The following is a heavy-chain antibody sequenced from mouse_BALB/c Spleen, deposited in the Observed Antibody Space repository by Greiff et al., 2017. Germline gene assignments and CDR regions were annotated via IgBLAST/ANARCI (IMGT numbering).Heavy chain of an antibody. CDR1: VFTFSDYY. V-gene: IGHV5-4*02. CDR3: ARGDGDY. J-gene: IGHJ2*01. D-gene: IGHD3-3*01. CDR2: ISDGGSYT. Sequence: EVQRVESGGGLVKPGGSLKLSCAASVFTFSDYYMYWVRQTPEKRLEWVATISDGGSYTYYPDSVKGRFTISRDNAKNNLYLQMSSLKSEDTAMYYCARGDGDYWGQGTTLTVSS.